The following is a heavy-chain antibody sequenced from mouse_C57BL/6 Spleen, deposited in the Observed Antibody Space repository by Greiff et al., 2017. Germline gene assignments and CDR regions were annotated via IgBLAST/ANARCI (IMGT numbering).Heavy chain of an antibody. V-gene: IGHV1-55*01. D-gene: IGHD2-1*01. CDR3: AREGDYGNYFDY. Sequence: VQLQQPGAELVKPGASVKMSCKASGYTFTSYWITWVKQRPGQGLEWIGDIYPGSGSTNYNEKFKGKATLTVDTSSSTAYMQLSSLTSEDSAVYYCAREGDYGNYFDYWGQGTTLTVSS. CDR2: IYPGSGST. J-gene: IGHJ2*01. CDR1: GYTFTSYW.